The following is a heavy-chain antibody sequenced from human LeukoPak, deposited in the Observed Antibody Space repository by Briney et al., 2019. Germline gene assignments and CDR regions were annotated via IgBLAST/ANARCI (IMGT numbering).Heavy chain of an antibody. D-gene: IGHD3-10*01. CDR1: GFTFSSYW. J-gene: IGHJ4*02. CDR2: INSDGSST. V-gene: IGHV3-74*01. CDR3: TRGTGSYYSLGY. Sequence: GGSLRLSCAVSGFTFSSYWMHWVRQAPGKGLVWVSRINSDGSSTIYADSVQGRFTISRDNAKNTLYLQMNSLRAEDTAVYFCTRGTGSYYSLGYWGQGTLVTVSS.